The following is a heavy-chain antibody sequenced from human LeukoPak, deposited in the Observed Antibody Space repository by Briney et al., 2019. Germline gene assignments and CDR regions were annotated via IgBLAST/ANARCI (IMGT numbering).Heavy chain of an antibody. CDR1: GLTFSNYW. V-gene: IGHV3-74*01. D-gene: IGHD3-22*01. Sequence: GGSLRLSCTASGLTFSNYWMHWVRQAPGKGLVWVSYINKDGSDTNSADSVKGRFTTSRDNAKSTLYLQMNSLRAEDTAVYYCAKDRVAAYYYDSSGHWLWTDGNWFDPWGQGTLVTVSS. CDR2: INKDGSDT. J-gene: IGHJ5*02. CDR3: AKDRVAAYYYDSSGHWLWTDGNWFDP.